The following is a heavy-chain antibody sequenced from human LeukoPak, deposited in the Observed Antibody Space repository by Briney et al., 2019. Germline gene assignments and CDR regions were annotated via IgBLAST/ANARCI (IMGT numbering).Heavy chain of an antibody. CDR1: GFTVSSNY. J-gene: IGHJ4*02. CDR2: IYSSGSTM. Sequence: PGGSLRLSCAASGFTVSSNYMSWVRQAPGKGLEWVSVIYSSGSTMYYADSVKGRFTISRDNAKNSLYLQMNSLRAEDTAVYYCASAVEMATIPRYYFDYWGQGTLVTVSS. V-gene: IGHV3-11*04. CDR3: ASAVEMATIPRYYFDY. D-gene: IGHD5-24*01.